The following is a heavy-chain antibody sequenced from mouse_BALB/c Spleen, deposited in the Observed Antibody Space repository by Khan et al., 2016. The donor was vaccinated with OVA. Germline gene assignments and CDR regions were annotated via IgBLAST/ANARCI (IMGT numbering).Heavy chain of an antibody. Sequence: EVELVESGGGLVKPGGSLKLSCAASGFTFSSYAMSWVRQTPEKRLEWVATISSGDTYTYYPDSVKGRFTISRDNAKNTLYLQMSSLRSEDTAMYYCARPPITTVVATSYGFFDVWGAGTTVTVST. CDR2: ISSGDTYT. CDR1: GFTFSSYA. D-gene: IGHD1-1*01. V-gene: IGHV5-9-3*01. J-gene: IGHJ1*01. CDR3: ARPPITTVVATSYGFFDV.